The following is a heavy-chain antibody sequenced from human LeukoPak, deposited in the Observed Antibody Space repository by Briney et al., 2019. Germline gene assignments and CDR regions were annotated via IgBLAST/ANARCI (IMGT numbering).Heavy chain of an antibody. CDR1: GFTFSTYA. Sequence: PGGSLRLSCAASGFTFSTYAMSWVRQAPGKGLEWVSGISDSGGSTYYADSVKGRFTISRDNSKNTLYLQMNSLRAEDTAVYYCAKDSVAVSGTPVDYWGQGTLVTVSS. J-gene: IGHJ4*02. CDR3: AKDSVAVSGTPVDY. CDR2: ISDSGGST. D-gene: IGHD6-19*01. V-gene: IGHV3-23*01.